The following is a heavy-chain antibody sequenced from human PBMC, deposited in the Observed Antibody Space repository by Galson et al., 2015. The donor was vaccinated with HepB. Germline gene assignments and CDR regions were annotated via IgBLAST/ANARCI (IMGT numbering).Heavy chain of an antibody. V-gene: IGHV1-3*01. J-gene: IGHJ5*02. D-gene: IGHD3-10*01. CDR2: INAGNGDT. CDR1: GYTFTSFA. Sequence: SVKVSCKASGYTFTSFAIHWVRQAPGQSLEWMGWINAGNGDTEYSLKFQGRVTMTRDTSANTAYMELSSLRSEDTAIYYCARTGGRITMVRGIITRLDPWGHGTLVTVSS. CDR3: ARTGGRITMVRGIITRLDP.